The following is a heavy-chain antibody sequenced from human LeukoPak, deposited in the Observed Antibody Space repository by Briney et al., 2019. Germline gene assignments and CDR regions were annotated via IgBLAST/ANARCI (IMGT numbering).Heavy chain of an antibody. J-gene: IGHJ4*02. D-gene: IGHD3-22*01. CDR1: GFTFSSYG. CDR3: AKDYDSSGYYVFDY. Sequence: GGSLRLSCAASGFTFSSYGMHWVRQAPGKGLEWVSAISGSGGSTYYADSVKGRFTISRDNSKNTLYLQMNSLRAEDTAVYYCAKDYDSSGYYVFDYWGQGTLVTVSS. V-gene: IGHV3-23*01. CDR2: ISGSGGST.